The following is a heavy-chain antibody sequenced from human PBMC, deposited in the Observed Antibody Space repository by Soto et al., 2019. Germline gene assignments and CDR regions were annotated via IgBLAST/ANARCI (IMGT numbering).Heavy chain of an antibody. Sequence: QVQLQQWGAGLLKPSETLSLTCAVYGGSFSGYYWSWIRQPPGKGLEWIGEINHSGSTNYNPSLKSRVTISVDPSKNQFSLKLSSVTAADTAVYYCASFLVSYGGFDYWGQGTLVTVSS. D-gene: IGHD1-26*01. J-gene: IGHJ4*02. CDR3: ASFLVSYGGFDY. CDR2: INHSGST. CDR1: GGSFSGYY. V-gene: IGHV4-34*01.